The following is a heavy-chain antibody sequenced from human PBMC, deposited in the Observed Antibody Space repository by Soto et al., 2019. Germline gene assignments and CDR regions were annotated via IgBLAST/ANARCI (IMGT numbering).Heavy chain of an antibody. CDR3: ARVLQCSGGSCYGPYYFAY. D-gene: IGHD2-15*01. J-gene: IGHJ4*02. CDR2: IIPIFGTA. V-gene: IGHV1-69*13. Sequence: SVKVSCKASGGTFSSYAISWVRQAPGQGLEWMGGIIPIFGTANYAQKFQGRVTITADESTSTAYMELSSLRSEDTAVYYCARVLQCSGGSCYGPYYFAYWGQGTLVTVSS. CDR1: GGTFSSYA.